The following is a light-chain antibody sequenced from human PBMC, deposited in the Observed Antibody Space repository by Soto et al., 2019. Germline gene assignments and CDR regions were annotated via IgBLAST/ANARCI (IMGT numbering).Light chain of an antibody. CDR2: WAS. Sequence: DIVMTQSPNSLAVSLGERATINCKSSQSVLYSSKNKNYLAWYQQKPGQPPKLLIYWASTRESGVPDRFSGSGSGTDFTLTISSLQAEDVAVYYCQQYYSTPLITLGQGTRLEIK. CDR3: QQYYSTPLIT. CDR1: QSVLYSSKNKNY. V-gene: IGKV4-1*01. J-gene: IGKJ5*01.